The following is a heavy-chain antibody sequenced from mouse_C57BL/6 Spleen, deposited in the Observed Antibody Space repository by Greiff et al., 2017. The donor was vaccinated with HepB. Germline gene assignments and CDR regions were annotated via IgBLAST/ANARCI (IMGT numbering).Heavy chain of an antibody. D-gene: IGHD1-1*01. J-gene: IGHJ2*01. CDR3: ARALYYYGSYYFDY. Sequence: EVQLQQSGPELVKPGASVKISCKASGYTFTDYYMNWVKQSHGKSLEWIGDINPNNGGTSYNQKFKGKATLTVDKSSSTAYMELRSLTSEDSAVYYCARALYYYGSYYFDYWGQGTTLTFSS. CDR1: GYTFTDYY. CDR2: INPNNGGT. V-gene: IGHV1-26*01.